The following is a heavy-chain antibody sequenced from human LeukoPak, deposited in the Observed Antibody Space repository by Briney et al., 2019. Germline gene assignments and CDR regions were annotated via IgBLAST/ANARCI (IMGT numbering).Heavy chain of an antibody. CDR1: GGSISSYY. J-gene: IGHJ3*02. CDR2: IYTSGST. D-gene: IGHD3-16*02. Sequence: SETLSLTCTVSGGSISSYYWSWIRQPAGKGLEWIGRIYTSGSTNYNPSLKSRVTMSVDTSKNQFSLKLSSVTAADTAVYYCARASYDYVWGSYRPYHDAFDIWGQGTMVTVSS. V-gene: IGHV4-4*07. CDR3: ARASYDYVWGSYRPYHDAFDI.